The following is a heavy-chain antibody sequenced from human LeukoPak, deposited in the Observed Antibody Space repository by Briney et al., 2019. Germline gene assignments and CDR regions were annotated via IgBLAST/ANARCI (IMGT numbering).Heavy chain of an antibody. D-gene: IGHD2-15*01. CDR1: GFTFSSYA. CDR2: ISGGGANT. V-gene: IGHV3-23*01. CDR3: VXXXXGGXYSXIDY. Sequence: PGGSLRLSCAASGFTFSSYAMTWVRQAPGKGLEWVSAISGGGANTYYAASVKGRFTISRDNSKSTLHLQMNSLRAEDTAVYYCVXXXXGGXYSXIDYXGQGTLVTXXS. J-gene: IGHJ4*02.